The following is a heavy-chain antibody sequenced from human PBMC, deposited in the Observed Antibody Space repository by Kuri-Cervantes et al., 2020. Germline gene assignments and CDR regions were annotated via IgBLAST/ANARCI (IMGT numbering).Heavy chain of an antibody. Sequence: GESLKISCAASGFTFNSYGMHWVRQAPGKGLEWVAVISYDGSNKYYADSVKGRFTISRDNSKNTLYLQMNSLRAEDTAVYYCARVFCRGDICTVFDYWGQGTLVTVSS. CDR1: GFTFNSYG. V-gene: IGHV3-33*05. J-gene: IGHJ4*02. CDR2: ISYDGSNK. D-gene: IGHD2-21*01. CDR3: ARVFCRGDICTVFDY.